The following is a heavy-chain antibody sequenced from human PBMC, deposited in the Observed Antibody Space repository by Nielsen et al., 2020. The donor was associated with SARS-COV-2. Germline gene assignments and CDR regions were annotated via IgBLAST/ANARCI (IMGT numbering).Heavy chain of an antibody. V-gene: IGHV4-34*01. CDR2: INHSGST. CDR3: ARSRGGCSSTSRHRPYYMDV. CDR1: GGSFSGYY. D-gene: IGHD2-2*01. Sequence: SETLSLTCAVYGGSFSGYYWSWIRQPPGKGLEWIGEINHSGSTNYNPSLKSRVTISVDTSKNQFSLKLSSVTAADTAVYYCARSRGGCSSTSRHRPYYMDVWGKGTTVTVSS. J-gene: IGHJ6*03.